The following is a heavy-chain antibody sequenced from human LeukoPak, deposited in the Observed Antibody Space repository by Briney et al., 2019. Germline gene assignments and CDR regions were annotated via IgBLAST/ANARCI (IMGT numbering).Heavy chain of an antibody. CDR2: WHHSGIT. Sequence: SETLSLTCTVSGTSIISGNYFWGWVRQPPGKRLEWIGSWHHSGITDYNPSLKSRVTIVADTSKNQFSLKLASVAAADSAVYFCARQYEFWGQGTLVTVSS. V-gene: IGHV4-39*01. CDR1: GTSIISGNYF. J-gene: IGHJ4*02. D-gene: IGHD3-10*01. CDR3: ARQYEF.